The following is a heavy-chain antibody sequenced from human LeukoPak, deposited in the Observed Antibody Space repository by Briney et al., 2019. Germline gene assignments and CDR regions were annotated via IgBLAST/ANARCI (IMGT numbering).Heavy chain of an antibody. J-gene: IGHJ3*01. D-gene: IGHD3-22*01. CDR2: ISGSGGST. CDR3: ARDQGPFYSDTTDYPPVGFDF. Sequence: PGGSLRLSCAASGFTFSSYGMSWVRQAPGKGLEWVSAISGSGGSTYYADSVKGRFTISRDNSKNTLYLQMNSLRAEDTAVYYCARDQGPFYSDTTDYPPVGFDFWGQGTMVTVSS. V-gene: IGHV3-23*01. CDR1: GFTFSSYG.